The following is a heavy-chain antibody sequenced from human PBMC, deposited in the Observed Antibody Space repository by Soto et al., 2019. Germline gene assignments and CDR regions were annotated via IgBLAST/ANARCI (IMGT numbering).Heavy chain of an antibody. D-gene: IGHD3-22*01. V-gene: IGHV3-30*18. CDR2: ISYDGSNK. CDR3: AKDLPYYYDSSGYTGGGMDV. J-gene: IGHJ6*02. CDR1: GFTFSSYG. Sequence: LRLSCSASGFTFSSYGMHLVGQAPFNGLEWVAVISYDGSNKYYADSVKGRFTISRDNSKNTLYLQMNSLRAEDTAVYYCAKDLPYYYDSSGYTGGGMDVWGQGTTVTVS.